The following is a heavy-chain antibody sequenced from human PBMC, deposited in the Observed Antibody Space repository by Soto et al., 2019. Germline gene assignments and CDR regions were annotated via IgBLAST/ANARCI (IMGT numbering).Heavy chain of an antibody. CDR1: GGSISSSSYY. CDR2: IYYSGST. D-gene: IGHD2-15*01. Sequence: SETLSLTWTVSGGSISSSSYYWGWIRQPPGKGLEWIGSIYYSGSTYYNPSLKSRVTISVDTSKNQFSLKLSSVTAADTAVYYCARLTKGDNLDYWCKGTLVTVSS. V-gene: IGHV4-39*01. J-gene: IGHJ4*02. CDR3: ARLTKGDNLDY.